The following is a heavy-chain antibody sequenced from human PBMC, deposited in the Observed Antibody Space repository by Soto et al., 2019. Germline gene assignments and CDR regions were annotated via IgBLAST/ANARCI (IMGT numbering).Heavy chain of an antibody. Sequence: ASVKVSCKASGYTFTSYYMHWVRQAPGQGLEWMGIINPSGGSTSYAQKFQGRVTMTRDTSTSTVYMELSSLRSEDTAVYYCASVHMMDYYYYGMDVWGQGTTATVSS. CDR2: INPSGGST. D-gene: IGHD3-16*01. J-gene: IGHJ6*02. CDR3: ASVHMMDYYYYGMDV. V-gene: IGHV1-46*01. CDR1: GYTFTSYY.